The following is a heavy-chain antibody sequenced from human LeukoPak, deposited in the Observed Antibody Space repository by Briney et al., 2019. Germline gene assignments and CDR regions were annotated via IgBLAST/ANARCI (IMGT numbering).Heavy chain of an antibody. V-gene: IGHV4-30-2*02. CDR1: GGSISSGGYS. Sequence: SQTLSLTCAVSGGSISSGGYSWSWIRQPPGKGLEWIGYIYHSGSTNYNPSLKSRVTISVDTSKNQFSLNLSSVTAADTAVYYCARYSSGWRSFDIWGQGTMVTVSS. CDR2: IYHSGST. J-gene: IGHJ3*02. D-gene: IGHD6-19*01. CDR3: ARYSSGWRSFDI.